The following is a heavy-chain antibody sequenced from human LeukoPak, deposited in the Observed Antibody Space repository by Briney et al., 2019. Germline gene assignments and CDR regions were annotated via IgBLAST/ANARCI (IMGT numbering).Heavy chain of an antibody. D-gene: IGHD2-21*01. CDR3: ARDLHCGGDCYPLTY. J-gene: IGHJ4*02. CDR1: GFILSGDN. CDR2: ISITNSTK. V-gene: IGHV3-48*01. Sequence: GGSLRLSCAASGFILSGDNMSWVRQAPGKGVEWVSYISITNSTKYYADSVKGRFTISRDNDKTSLYLQMPSLSAEDTAVSYCARDLHCGGDCYPLTYWGQGTMVTVSS.